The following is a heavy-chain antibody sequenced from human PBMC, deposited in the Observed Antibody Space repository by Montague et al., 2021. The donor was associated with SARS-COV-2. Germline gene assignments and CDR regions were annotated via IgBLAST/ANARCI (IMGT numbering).Heavy chain of an antibody. CDR1: GFSLSTSGVG. Sequence: PALVKPTQTLTLTCTFSGFSLSTSGVGVGWIRQPPGKALEWLALIYWDDGKRYSPSLKSRLTITKDTSKNQVVLTMTNMDPVDTATYYCAHRRPLYYYDSSRSTFDYWGQGTLVTVSS. CDR3: AHRRPLYYYDSSRSTFDY. D-gene: IGHD3-22*01. V-gene: IGHV2-5*02. J-gene: IGHJ4*02. CDR2: IYWDDGK.